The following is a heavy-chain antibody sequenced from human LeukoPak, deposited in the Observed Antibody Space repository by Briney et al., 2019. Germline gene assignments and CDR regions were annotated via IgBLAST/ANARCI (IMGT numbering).Heavy chain of an antibody. D-gene: IGHD3-10*01. CDR3: ARDVWFGDKTKYYFDY. CDR1: GFTFSSYS. J-gene: IGHJ4*02. CDR2: ISSSSSYI. Sequence: GGSLRLSCAASGFTFSSYSMNWVRQAPGKGLEWVSSISSSSSYIYYADSVKGRFTISRDNAKNSLYLQMNSLRAEGTAVYYCARDVWFGDKTKYYFDYWGQGTLVTVSS. V-gene: IGHV3-21*01.